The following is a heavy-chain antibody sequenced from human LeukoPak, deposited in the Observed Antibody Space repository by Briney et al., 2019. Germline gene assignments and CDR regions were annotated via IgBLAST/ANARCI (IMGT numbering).Heavy chain of an antibody. CDR1: GFSFNNYA. V-gene: IGHV3-23*01. CDR2: IPGSGDYN. J-gene: IGHJ4*02. CDR3: AKGIRSRGPYYFDF. Sequence: GGSLRLSCAASGFSFNNYAMSWVRQAPGKGLEWVAAIPGSGDYNYHAAFVKRRFTIPSHNSKHTLLLPMNSLSVEDSAMYHCAKGIRSRGPYYFDFWGQGNLFTVSS. D-gene: IGHD3-10*01.